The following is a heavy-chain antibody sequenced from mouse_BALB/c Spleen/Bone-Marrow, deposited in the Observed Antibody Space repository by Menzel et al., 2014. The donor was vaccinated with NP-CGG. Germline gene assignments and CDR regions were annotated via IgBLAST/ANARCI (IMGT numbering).Heavy chain of an antibody. CDR1: GYSFTSYY. Sequence: VQLQQSGPELVKPGASVKISCKASGYSFTSYYIRWMKQRPGQGLEWIGWIFPGSGNTKYNEKFKGKATLTADTSSSTAYMQLSSLTSEDSAVYFCARSGYVGNYPYFDYWGQGTTLTVSS. D-gene: IGHD2-1*01. J-gene: IGHJ2*01. V-gene: IGHV1-66*01. CDR2: IFPGSGNT. CDR3: ARSGYVGNYPYFDY.